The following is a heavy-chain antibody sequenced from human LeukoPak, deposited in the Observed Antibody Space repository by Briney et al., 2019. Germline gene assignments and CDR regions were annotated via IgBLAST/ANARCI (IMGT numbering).Heavy chain of an antibody. CDR3: ARGNSSGWYGGFDY. CDR1: GGTFSSYS. J-gene: IGHJ4*02. V-gene: IGHV1-69*13. Sequence: ASVKVSCKASGGTFSSYSITWVRQAPGQGLEWMGGIIPIFGTPNYAQKFQGRVTITADYSTNTAYMELSSLTSDDTAVYYCARGNSSGWYGGFDYWGQGILVTVSS. CDR2: IIPIFGTP. D-gene: IGHD6-19*01.